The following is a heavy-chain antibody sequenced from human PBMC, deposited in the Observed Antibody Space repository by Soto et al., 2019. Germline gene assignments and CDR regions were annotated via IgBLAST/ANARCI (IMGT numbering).Heavy chain of an antibody. CDR3: AALTIAAAATGSYYYYGMDV. V-gene: IGHV4-4*02. CDR2: IYHSGST. D-gene: IGHD6-13*01. CDR1: FGSIISSNW. Sequence: PSETLSLTCAFSFGSIISSNWWSWVRQPPGKGLEWIGEIYHSGSTNYNPSLKSRVTISVDKSKNQFSLKLSSVTAADTAVYYCAALTIAAAATGSYYYYGMDVWGQGTTVTVSS. J-gene: IGHJ6*02.